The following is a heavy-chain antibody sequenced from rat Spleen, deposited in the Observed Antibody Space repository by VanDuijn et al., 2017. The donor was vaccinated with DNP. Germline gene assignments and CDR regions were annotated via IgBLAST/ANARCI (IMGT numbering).Heavy chain of an antibody. Sequence: EVQLVESGGGLVQPGRSLKLSCAASGFTFSDYYMAWVRQAPTKGLEWVAYISYDGGSTYYGDSVKGRFTISRDNAKSSLYLQMDSLRSEDTATYYCTTGEVYYFDYWGQGVMVTVSS. CDR3: TTGEVYYFDY. CDR2: ISYDGGST. J-gene: IGHJ2*01. CDR1: GFTFSDYY. D-gene: IGHD4-4*01. V-gene: IGHV5-20*01.